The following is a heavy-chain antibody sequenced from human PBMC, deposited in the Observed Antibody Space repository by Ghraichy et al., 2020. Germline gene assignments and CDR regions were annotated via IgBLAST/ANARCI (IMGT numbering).Heavy chain of an antibody. D-gene: IGHD3-10*01. CDR1: GSTFRSYW. V-gene: IGHV3-7*01. CDR2: IKQDGSEK. Sequence: GESLNTSCAASGSTFRSYWMSWVRQAPGTGLEWVANIKQDGSEKYYVDSVKGRFTISRDNAKNSLYLQMNSLRAEDTAVYYCARDAPELGVRGVRRYYYYDPMDVWGQGTTVTVSS. CDR3: ARDAPELGVRGVRRYYYYDPMDV. J-gene: IGHJ6*01.